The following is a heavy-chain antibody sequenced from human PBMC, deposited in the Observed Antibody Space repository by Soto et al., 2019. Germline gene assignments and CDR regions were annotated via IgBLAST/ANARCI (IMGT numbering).Heavy chain of an antibody. Sequence: SETLSLTCTVSGGSISSYYLSWIRQPPGKGLEWIGYIYYSGSTNYNPSLKSRVTISVDTSKNQFSLKLSSVTAADTAVYYCARGERGYYYYMDVWGKGTTVTVSS. CDR3: ARGERGYYYYMDV. D-gene: IGHD3-16*01. CDR2: IYYSGST. CDR1: GGSISSYY. V-gene: IGHV4-59*01. J-gene: IGHJ6*03.